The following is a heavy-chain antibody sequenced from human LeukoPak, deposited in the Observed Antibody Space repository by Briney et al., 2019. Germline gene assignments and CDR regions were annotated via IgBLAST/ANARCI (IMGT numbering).Heavy chain of an antibody. Sequence: SGGSLRLSCAASGFTVSSNYMSWVRQAPGKGLEWVSVIYSGGSTYYADSVKGRFTISRDNSKNTLYLQMNSLRAEDTAVYYCAKTPRTGYSSGWYGSGTSYFDYWGQGTLVTVSS. CDR2: IYSGGST. J-gene: IGHJ4*02. CDR3: AKTPRTGYSSGWYGSGTSYFDY. D-gene: IGHD6-19*01. V-gene: IGHV3-53*01. CDR1: GFTVSSNY.